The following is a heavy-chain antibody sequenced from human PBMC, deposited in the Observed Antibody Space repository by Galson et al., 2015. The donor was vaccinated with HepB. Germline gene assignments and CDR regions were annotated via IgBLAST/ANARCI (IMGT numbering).Heavy chain of an antibody. CDR2: INAGNGNT. V-gene: IGHV1-3*01. CDR3: ATRRGYYYRVFDI. CDR1: GYTFTSYA. Sequence: SVKVSCKASGYTFTSYAMHWVRQAPGQRLEWMGWINAGNGNTKYSQKFRGRVTITRDTSASTAYMELSSLRSEDTAVYYCATRRGYYYRVFDIWGQGTMVTV. J-gene: IGHJ3*02. D-gene: IGHD3-22*01.